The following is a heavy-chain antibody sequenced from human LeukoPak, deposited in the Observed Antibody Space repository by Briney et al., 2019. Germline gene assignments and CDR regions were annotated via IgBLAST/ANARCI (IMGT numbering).Heavy chain of an antibody. V-gene: IGHV1-69*05. D-gene: IGHD6-6*01. Sequence: SVKVSCKASGGTFSSYAISRVRQAPGQGLEWMGGIIPIFGTANYAQKFQGRVTITTDESTSTAYMELSSLRSEDTAFYYCARVDSTSSGYFQHWGQGTLVTVSS. CDR1: GGTFSSYA. CDR3: ARVDSTSSGYFQH. J-gene: IGHJ1*01. CDR2: IIPIFGTA.